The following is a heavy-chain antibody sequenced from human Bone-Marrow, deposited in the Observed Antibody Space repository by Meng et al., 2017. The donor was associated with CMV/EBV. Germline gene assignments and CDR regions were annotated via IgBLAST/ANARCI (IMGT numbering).Heavy chain of an antibody. V-gene: IGHV1-69*05. J-gene: IGHJ5*02. CDR3: ARDMCLRSTSCYPGWFDP. CDR1: GGTFSSYA. Sequence: SVKVSCKASGGTFSSYAISWVRQAPGQGLEWMGGIIPIFGTANYAQKFQGRVTITTDESTSTAYMELSSLRSEDTAVYYCARDMCLRSTSCYPGWFDPWGQGTRVTVSS. D-gene: IGHD2-2*01. CDR2: IIPIFGTA.